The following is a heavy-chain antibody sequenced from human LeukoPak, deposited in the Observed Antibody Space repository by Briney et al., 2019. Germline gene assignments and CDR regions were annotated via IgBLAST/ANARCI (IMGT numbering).Heavy chain of an antibody. Sequence: ASVKVSCKASGYTFTGYYMHWVRQAPGQGLEWMGWINPNSGGTNYAQKFQGRVTMTRDTSISTAYMELSRLRSDDTAVYYCAKDSRPGKWELLQVPLDYWGQGTLVTVSS. CDR2: INPNSGGT. CDR1: GYTFTGYY. D-gene: IGHD1-26*01. V-gene: IGHV1-2*02. J-gene: IGHJ4*02. CDR3: AKDSRPGKWELLQVPLDY.